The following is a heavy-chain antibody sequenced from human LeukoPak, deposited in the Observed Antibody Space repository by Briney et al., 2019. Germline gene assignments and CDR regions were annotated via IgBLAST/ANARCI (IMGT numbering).Heavy chain of an antibody. CDR2: IRYDGSNK. Sequence: PGRTLRPSCAASGFPSTSYAMHWVRHAPGNRQERVAYIRYDGSNKYYADSVKGRFTISRDNSKSTLYLQMNSLRAEDTAVYYCAKAGAFPHYCSGGSCPAITWGQGTLVTVSS. V-gene: IGHV3-30*02. CDR1: GFPSTSYA. J-gene: IGHJ5*02. D-gene: IGHD2-15*01. CDR3: AKAGAFPHYCSGGSCPAIT.